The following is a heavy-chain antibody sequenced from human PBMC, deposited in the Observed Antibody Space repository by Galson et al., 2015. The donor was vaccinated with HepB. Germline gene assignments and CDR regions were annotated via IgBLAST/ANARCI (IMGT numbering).Heavy chain of an antibody. CDR1: GFTFSTYS. Sequence: SLRLSCAASGFTFSTYSMNWVRQAPGKGLEWVSVISSSNTYIYYADSVKGRFTISRDNAKNSLYLQMNSLRAEDTAVYYCASHSLWFGEAFDYWGQGTLVTVSS. CDR2: ISSSNTYI. D-gene: IGHD3-10*01. CDR3: ASHSLWFGEAFDY. V-gene: IGHV3-21*01. J-gene: IGHJ4*02.